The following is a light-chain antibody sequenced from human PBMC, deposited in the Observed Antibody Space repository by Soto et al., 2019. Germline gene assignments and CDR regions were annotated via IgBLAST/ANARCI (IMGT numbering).Light chain of an antibody. J-gene: IGKJ1*01. CDR3: HQYDGSPLT. CDR2: GAS. CDR1: QSVAKNF. V-gene: IGKV3-20*01. Sequence: EIVLTQSPGTLSLSPGERATLSCRASQSVAKNFSAWYQQKPGQALKFLIYGASTRATGIPDRFGCSGSGTDFTLTISRLEPEDLAVYYCHQYDGSPLTFGQRTKVEIK.